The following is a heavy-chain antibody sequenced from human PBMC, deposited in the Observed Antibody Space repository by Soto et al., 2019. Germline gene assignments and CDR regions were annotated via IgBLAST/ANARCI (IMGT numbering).Heavy chain of an antibody. D-gene: IGHD1-26*01. V-gene: IGHV3-53*01. CDR1: GFTVNNNY. CDR2: IYSGGTT. Sequence: EVQLVESGGGLIQPGGSLRLSCAASGFTVNNNYMSWVRQAPGKGLEWISVIYSGGTTYYADSVKGRFTISRDNSKNTLYLQMNILRPEDSAVYYCAIRSGTHGWGQGTTVTVSS. CDR3: AIRSGTHG. J-gene: IGHJ6*02.